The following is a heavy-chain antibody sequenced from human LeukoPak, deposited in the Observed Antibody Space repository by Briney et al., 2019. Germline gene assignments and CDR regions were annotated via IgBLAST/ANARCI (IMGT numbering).Heavy chain of an antibody. V-gene: IGHV1-18*01. CDR3: ARVYLDGDYYYYYMDV. CDR2: ISAYNGNT. D-gene: IGHD4-17*01. CDR1: GYTFTSYG. Sequence: ASVKVSCKASGYTFTSYGISWVRQAPGQGLEWMGWISAYNGNTNYAQKLQGRVTMTPDTSTSTAYMELRSLRSDDTAVYYCARVYLDGDYYYYYMDVWGKGTTVTVSS. J-gene: IGHJ6*03.